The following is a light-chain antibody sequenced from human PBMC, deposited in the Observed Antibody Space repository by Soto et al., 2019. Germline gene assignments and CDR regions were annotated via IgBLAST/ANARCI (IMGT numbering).Light chain of an antibody. CDR2: DVS. J-gene: IGKJ1*01. CDR3: QQYNSYST. V-gene: IGKV1-5*01. Sequence: DIQMTQAPSTLSASVGDRVTITCRASQSISSWLAWYQQKPGKAPNLLIYDVSNLESGVPSRFSGTGSGTEFTLTINSLQPDDFATYYCQQYNSYSTFGPGTKVDIK. CDR1: QSISSW.